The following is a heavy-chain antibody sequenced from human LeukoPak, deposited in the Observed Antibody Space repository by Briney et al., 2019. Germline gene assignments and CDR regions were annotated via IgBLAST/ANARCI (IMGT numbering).Heavy chain of an antibody. CDR3: ARVVATITWGYYYYYMDV. V-gene: IGHV4-4*07. D-gene: IGHD5-12*01. Sequence: SETLSLTCTVSGGSIITYYWNWIRQPAGKGLEWIGRIYTSESTNYNPSLKSRVTMSVDTSKNQFSLKLSSVTAADTAVYYCARVVATITWGYYYYYMDVWGKGTTVTVSS. CDR1: GGSIITYY. J-gene: IGHJ6*03. CDR2: IYTSEST.